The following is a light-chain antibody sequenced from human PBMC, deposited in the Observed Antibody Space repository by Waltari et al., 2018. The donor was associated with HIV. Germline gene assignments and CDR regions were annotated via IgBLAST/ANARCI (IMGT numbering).Light chain of an antibody. CDR3: MQAVQTPLE. Sequence: IVLTQSPLSLPVTPGEPASLSCRSSQSLLHRIGQNYLDWYLQKPGHSPQLLIYLGSNRASGVPDRFSGSGSGTDFTLKISRVEAEDVGVYYCMQAVQTPLEFGQGTKVEIK. V-gene: IGKV2-28*01. J-gene: IGKJ1*01. CDR2: LGS. CDR1: QSLLHRIGQNY.